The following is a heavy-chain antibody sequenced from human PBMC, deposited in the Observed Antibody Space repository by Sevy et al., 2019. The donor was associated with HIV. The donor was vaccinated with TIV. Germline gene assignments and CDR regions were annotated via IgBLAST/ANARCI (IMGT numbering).Heavy chain of an antibody. CDR3: AKGYCSGGSCPRDYYYYGMDV. J-gene: IGHJ6*02. CDR2: ISGSGRST. V-gene: IGHV3-23*01. D-gene: IGHD2-15*01. CDR1: GFTFTSYA. Sequence: GGSLRLSCAASGFTFTSYAMNWVRQAPGKGLDWVSSISGSGRSTYYADSVEDRFTISRDNSKNTLSLQMNSLRADDTAVYYCAKGYCSGGSCPRDYYYYGMDVWGQGTTVTVSS.